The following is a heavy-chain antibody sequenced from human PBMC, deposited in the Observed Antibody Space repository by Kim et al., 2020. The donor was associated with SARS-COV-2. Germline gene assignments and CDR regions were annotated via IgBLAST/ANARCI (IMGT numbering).Heavy chain of an antibody. CDR1: GFTFSSHW. D-gene: IGHD6-13*01. CDR3: SRDFTSSWSGLFDY. V-gene: IGHV3-7*01. Sequence: GGSLRLSCAASGFTFSSHWMSWVRQAPGKGLEWLANIKQDGSEKNYVDSVKGRFTISRDNAKNSLYLHMNSLRAEDTAVYYCSRDFTSSWSGLFDYLGPG. CDR2: IKQDGSEK. J-gene: IGHJ4*02.